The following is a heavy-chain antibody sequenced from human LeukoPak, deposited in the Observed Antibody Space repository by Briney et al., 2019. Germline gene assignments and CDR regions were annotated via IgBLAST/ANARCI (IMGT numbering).Heavy chain of an antibody. CDR3: ARRKWAPTGIDY. Sequence: SETLSLNCAVYGGSFSGYYWSWIRQPPGKGLEWVGEINNSGSTNYNPSLKSRVTISVDTSNNQFSLKLSSVTAADTAVYYCARRKWAPTGIDYWGQGTLVTVSS. D-gene: IGHD1-26*01. J-gene: IGHJ4*02. CDR2: INNSGST. V-gene: IGHV4-34*01. CDR1: GGSFSGYY.